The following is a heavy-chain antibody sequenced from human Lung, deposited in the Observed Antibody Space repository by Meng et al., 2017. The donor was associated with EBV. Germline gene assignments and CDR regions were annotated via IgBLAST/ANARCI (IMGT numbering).Heavy chain of an antibody. J-gene: IGHJ4*02. D-gene: IGHD2-15*01. CDR1: GYTFTSHA. CDR3: ASGTPGRSYCDY. Sequence: QVQQVQAGSELKKPGASVTVPCKASGYTFTSHAINWPRQTPGQGLEWMGWFVNYVDTYPAPKFQGRVTMTTDTHTNTAFMELRSLTSDDTAVYYCASGTPGRSYCDYWGQGTLVTVSS. CDR2: FVNYVDT. V-gene: IGHV1-18*04.